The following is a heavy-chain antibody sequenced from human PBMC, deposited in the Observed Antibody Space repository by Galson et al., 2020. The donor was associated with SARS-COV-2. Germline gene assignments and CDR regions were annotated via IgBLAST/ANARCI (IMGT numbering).Heavy chain of an antibody. J-gene: IGHJ4*02. CDR2: IFSHDEK. V-gene: IGHV2-26*01. CDR1: GFSLSNARMG. CDR3: ARIVVDCSGGSCYNLFDY. Sequence: SGPTLVKPTETLTLTCTVSGFSLSNARMGVSWIRQPPGKALEWLAHIFSHDEKSYSTSLKSRLTISKDTSKSQVVLTMTNMDPVDTATYYCARIVVDCSGGSCYNLFDYWGQGTLVTVSS. D-gene: IGHD2-15*01.